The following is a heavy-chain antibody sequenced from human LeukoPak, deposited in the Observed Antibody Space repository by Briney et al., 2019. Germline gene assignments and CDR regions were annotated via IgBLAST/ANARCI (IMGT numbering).Heavy chain of an antibody. Sequence: GGSLRLSCAASGFTFDDYAMHWVRQAPGKGLEWVSGISWNSGSIGYADSVKGRFTISRDNAKNSLYLQMNGLRAEDTALYYCAKDISGYYDSSGYFDYWGQGTLVTVSS. CDR2: ISWNSGSI. V-gene: IGHV3-9*01. J-gene: IGHJ4*02. CDR1: GFTFDDYA. CDR3: AKDISGYYDSSGYFDY. D-gene: IGHD3-22*01.